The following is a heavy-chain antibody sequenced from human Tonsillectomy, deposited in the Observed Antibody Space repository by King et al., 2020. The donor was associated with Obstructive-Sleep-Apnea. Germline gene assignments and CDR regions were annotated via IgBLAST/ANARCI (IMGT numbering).Heavy chain of an antibody. Sequence: VQLQESGPGLVRPSETLSLTCTVPGGSITNYYWGWIRQPPGKGLEWIGYIYYSVITDYNPALRGRVTISVDTSKNQLSLRVTSVTAADTAAYFCARWNEGFDYWGQGTLVTVSS. V-gene: IGHV4-59*08. CDR1: GGSITNYY. CDR2: IYYSVIT. CDR3: ARWNEGFDY. D-gene: IGHD1-1*01. J-gene: IGHJ4*02.